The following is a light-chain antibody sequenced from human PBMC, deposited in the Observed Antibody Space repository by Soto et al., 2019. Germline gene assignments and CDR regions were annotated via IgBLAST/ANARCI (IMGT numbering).Light chain of an antibody. CDR2: WAS. V-gene: IGKV4-1*01. CDR1: QSVLYSSNNKNY. CDR3: QQYYSTPYT. Sequence: DIVMTQSPDSLAVSLGERATINCKSSQSVLYSSNNKNYLAWYQQHPGQPPKLLIYWASTRESGVPGRFSGSGSGTDFTLTISSLQAEDVAVYYCQQYYSTPYTFGQGTKLEIK. J-gene: IGKJ2*01.